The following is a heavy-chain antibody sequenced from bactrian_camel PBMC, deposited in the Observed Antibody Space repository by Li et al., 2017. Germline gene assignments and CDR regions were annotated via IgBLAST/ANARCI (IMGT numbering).Heavy chain of an antibody. Sequence: HVQLVEPGGGSVQAGGSLRLSCAASGYTYSDYCIGWFRQAPAPGSEREWVAAFDSDGSTTYTDSVKGRFTISKDNALNILYLQMNSLKPEDTGMYFCVADRLACLVTGHRSNFTYWGQGTQVTVS. CDR2: FDSDGST. J-gene: IGHJ4*01. CDR1: GYTYSDYC. D-gene: IGHD7*01. CDR3: VADRLACLVTGHRSNFTY. V-gene: IGHV3S55*01.